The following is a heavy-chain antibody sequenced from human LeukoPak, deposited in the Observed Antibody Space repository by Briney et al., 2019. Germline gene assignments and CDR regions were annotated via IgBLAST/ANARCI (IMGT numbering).Heavy chain of an antibody. CDR1: GFTFSSYA. CDR3: AKAVSGYYYDSSGNYSLQFDY. J-gene: IGHJ4*02. CDR2: ISGSGGNT. V-gene: IGHV3-23*01. Sequence: GGSLRLSCAASGFTFSSYAMSWVRQAPGKGLEWVSAISGSGGNTYYADSVKGRFTISRDNSRDNSKNTLYLQMNSLRAEDTAVYFCAKAVSGYYYDSSGNYSLQFDYWGQGTLVTVSS. D-gene: IGHD3-22*01.